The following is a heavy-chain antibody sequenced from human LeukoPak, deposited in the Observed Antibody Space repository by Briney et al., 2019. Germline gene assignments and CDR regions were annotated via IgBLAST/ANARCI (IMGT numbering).Heavy chain of an antibody. D-gene: IGHD6-13*01. CDR1: GYTFTGYY. Sequence: ASVTVSCKASGYTFTGYYMHWVRQAPGQGLEWMGWINPNSGGANYAQKFQGRVTMTRDTSISTAYMELSRLRSDDTAVYYCARSQQQLVLFDYWGQGTLVTVSS. J-gene: IGHJ4*02. CDR2: INPNSGGA. V-gene: IGHV1-2*02. CDR3: ARSQQQLVLFDY.